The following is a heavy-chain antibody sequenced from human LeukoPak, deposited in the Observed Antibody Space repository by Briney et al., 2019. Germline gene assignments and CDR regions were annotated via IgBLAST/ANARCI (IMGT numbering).Heavy chain of an antibody. CDR2: IYTSGST. V-gene: IGHV4-4*07. D-gene: IGHD3-10*01. CDR1: GGSLSSYY. J-gene: IGHJ6*03. CDR3: ARVGGTEFSYYYMDV. Sequence: SETLSLTCTVSGGSLSSYYWSWIRQPAGKGLEWIGRIYTSGSTNYNPSLKSRVTMSVDTSKNQFSLKLSSVTAADTAVYYCARVGGTEFSYYYMDVWGKGTTVTVSS.